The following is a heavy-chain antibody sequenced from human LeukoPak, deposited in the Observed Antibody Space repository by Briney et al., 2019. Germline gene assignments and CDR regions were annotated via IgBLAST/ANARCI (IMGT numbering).Heavy chain of an antibody. D-gene: IGHD3-22*01. CDR1: GGSFSGYY. Sequence: PSETLSLTCAVYGGSFSGYYWNWIRQPPGKGLEWIGYIYYSGSTNYNPSLKSRVTISVDTSKNQFSLKLSSVTAADTAVYYCAREIPYYDSSGNYMDVWGKGTTVTVSS. V-gene: IGHV4-59*01. CDR3: AREIPYYDSSGNYMDV. CDR2: IYYSGST. J-gene: IGHJ6*03.